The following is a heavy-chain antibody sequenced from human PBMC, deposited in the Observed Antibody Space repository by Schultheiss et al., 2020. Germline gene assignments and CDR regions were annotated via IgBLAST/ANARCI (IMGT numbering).Heavy chain of an antibody. CDR2: IYYSGST. Sequence: SETLSLTCTVSGGSISSYYWSWIRQPPGKGLEWIGYIYYSGSTNYNPSLKSRVTISVDTSKNQFSLKLSSVTAADTAVYYCARAVGYSSGWFDYWGQGALVTVSS. CDR1: GGSISSYY. D-gene: IGHD6-19*01. V-gene: IGHV4-59*01. CDR3: ARAVGYSSGWFDY. J-gene: IGHJ4*02.